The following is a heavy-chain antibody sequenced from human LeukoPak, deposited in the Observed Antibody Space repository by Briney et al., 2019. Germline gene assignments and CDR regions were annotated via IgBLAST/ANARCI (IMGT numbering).Heavy chain of an antibody. CDR1: GSTFSSSA. J-gene: IGHJ4*02. CDR2: ISDSGITT. CDR3: AKEGPPSSGWPFDY. D-gene: IGHD6-19*01. Sequence: GGSLRLSCAASGSTFSSSAMSWVRQAPGKGLEWVSAISDSGITTYYADSVKGRFTVSRDNSKDTLYLKMNSLRAEDTALYYCAKEGPPSSGWPFDYWGQGTLVTVSS. V-gene: IGHV3-23*01.